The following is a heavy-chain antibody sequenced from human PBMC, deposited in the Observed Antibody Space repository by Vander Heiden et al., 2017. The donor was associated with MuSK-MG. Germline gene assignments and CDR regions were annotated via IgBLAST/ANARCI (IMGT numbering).Heavy chain of an antibody. Sequence: QVQLVESGGGLVKPGGSLRLSCAASGFTFRDSYMTWIRQAPGKGLEWVSYISGGGYTIYYADSVKGRFTISRDNTKNSLYLQMNSLRAEDSAVYYCARVGSSSPHFDYWGQGTLLTVSS. V-gene: IGHV3-11*01. CDR1: GFTFRDSY. CDR2: ISGGGYTI. J-gene: IGHJ4*02. CDR3: ARVGSSSPHFDY. D-gene: IGHD6-6*01.